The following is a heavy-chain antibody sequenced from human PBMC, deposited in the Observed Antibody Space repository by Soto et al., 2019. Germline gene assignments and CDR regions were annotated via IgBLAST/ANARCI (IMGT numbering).Heavy chain of an antibody. CDR1: GFTFSTYG. CDR3: ARERGSGWTFDY. CDR2: ISSSSTI. Sequence: EVQLVDSGGDLVQPGGSLRLSCAASGFTFSTYGMNWVRQAPGKGLEWVSSISSSSTIYYADSVKGRFTISRDNVQNSLYLQMHSLRAEDTAVYYCARERGSGWTFDYWGQGTLVTVSS. D-gene: IGHD6-19*01. J-gene: IGHJ4*02. V-gene: IGHV3-48*01.